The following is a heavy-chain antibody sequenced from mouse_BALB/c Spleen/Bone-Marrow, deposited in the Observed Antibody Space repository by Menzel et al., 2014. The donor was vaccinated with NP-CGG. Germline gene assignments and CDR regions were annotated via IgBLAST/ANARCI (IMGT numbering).Heavy chain of an antibody. J-gene: IGHJ1*01. D-gene: IGHD1-1*01. CDR2: INNNGGST. CDR3: ARVYGWYFDV. V-gene: IGHV5-6-3*01. Sequence: VQLKESGGGLVQPGGSLKLSCVASGFTFSSYGMSWVRQTPDKRLGLVATINNNGGSTYYPDSVKGQFTISRDNAKNTLYLQMSSLKSEDTAMYYCARVYGWYFDVWGARTTVTGSS. CDR1: GFTFSSYG.